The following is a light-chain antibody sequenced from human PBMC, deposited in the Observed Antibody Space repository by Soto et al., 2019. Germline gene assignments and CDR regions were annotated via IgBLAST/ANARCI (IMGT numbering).Light chain of an antibody. CDR1: SSDVGSYDY. V-gene: IGLV2-8*01. CDR2: EVS. J-gene: IGLJ2*01. Sequence: QSALTQPPSASGSPGQSVTISCTGTSSDVGSYDYVSWYQQHPGKAPKLMIYEVSKRPSGVPDRFSGSKSGNTASLTVSGLQAEDEADYYCNSYAGSNYVVFGGGTKLTVL. CDR3: NSYAGSNYVV.